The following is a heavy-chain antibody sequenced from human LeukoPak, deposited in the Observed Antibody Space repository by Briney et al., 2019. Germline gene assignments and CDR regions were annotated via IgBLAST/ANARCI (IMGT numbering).Heavy chain of an antibody. D-gene: IGHD7-27*01. V-gene: IGHV1-8*02. CDR1: GYTFTNND. Sequence: GASVKVSCKAYGYTFTNNDINWIRQATGQGLEWMRWINPNSGNRGHTQKFQGRVTLTMNTSTSTAYMDLTSLTSEDTAVYYCARGPPGEDHYYLDVWAKGTTVTVSS. CDR2: INPNSGNR. CDR3: ARGPPGEDHYYLDV. J-gene: IGHJ6*03.